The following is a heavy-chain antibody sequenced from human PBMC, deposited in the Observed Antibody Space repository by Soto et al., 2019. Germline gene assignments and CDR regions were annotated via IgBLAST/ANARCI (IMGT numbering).Heavy chain of an antibody. V-gene: IGHV3-21*01. CDR1: GFTFSSYS. CDR3: ARDKGSWTVYFDL. Sequence: EVQLVEPGGGLVKPGGSLRLSCAASGFTFSSYSMNWVRQAPGKGLEWVSAISSSSSYIYYADSVKGRFTISRDNAKNSLYLQMNSLRAEDTAVYYCARDKGSWTVYFDLWGRGTLVPVSS. J-gene: IGHJ2*01. CDR2: ISSSSSYI. D-gene: IGHD6-13*01.